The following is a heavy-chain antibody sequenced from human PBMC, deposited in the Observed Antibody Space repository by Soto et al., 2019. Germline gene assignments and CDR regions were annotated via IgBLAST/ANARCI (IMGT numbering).Heavy chain of an antibody. V-gene: IGHV1-3*05. J-gene: IGHJ5*02. Sequence: QVQLVQSGAEEKKPGASVKVSCKASGYTFTSYAMHWVRQAPGQRLEWMGWINAGNGNTKYSQKFQGRVTITRDTSAGTAYMELSSLRSEDTAAYSCARGTPVWFDPWGQGTLVTVSS. CDR3: ARGTPVWFDP. CDR2: INAGNGNT. D-gene: IGHD3-10*01. CDR1: GYTFTSYA.